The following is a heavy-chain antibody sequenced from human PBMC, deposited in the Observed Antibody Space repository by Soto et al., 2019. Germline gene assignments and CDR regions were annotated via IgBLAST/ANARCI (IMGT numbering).Heavy chain of an antibody. J-gene: IGHJ6*04. Sequence: EVQLVESGGGLVQPGGSLRLSCAASGFTFSIYWMHWVRHAPGKGPVWVSRIDNAGSSARYADSVKGRFTISRDNAKNTVYRQMYSLGAADQAVYYCTRVGGSGSGRAVWGEGTTVTVSS. CDR1: GFTFSIYW. CDR2: IDNAGSSA. CDR3: TRVGGSGSGRAV. D-gene: IGHD3-10*01. V-gene: IGHV3-74*01.